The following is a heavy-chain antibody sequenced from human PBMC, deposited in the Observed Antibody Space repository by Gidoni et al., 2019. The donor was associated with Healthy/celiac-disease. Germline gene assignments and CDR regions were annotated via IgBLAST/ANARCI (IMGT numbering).Heavy chain of an antibody. CDR3: ATWGGKGY. CDR1: GYSLSSGYY. Sequence: QVQLQESGPGLVKPSETLSLPCPVSGYSLSSGYYWGWIRQPPGKGLEWVGSINHSGSTYYNPSLKSRVTISVDTTKNQFSLKLSSVTAADTAVYYCATWGGKGYWGQGTLVTVSS. CDR2: INHSGST. D-gene: IGHD3-10*01. V-gene: IGHV4-38-2*01. J-gene: IGHJ4*02.